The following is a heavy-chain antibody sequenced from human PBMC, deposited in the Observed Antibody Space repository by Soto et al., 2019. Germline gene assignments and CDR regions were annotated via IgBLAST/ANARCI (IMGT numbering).Heavy chain of an antibody. D-gene: IGHD3-3*01. CDR1: GFTFRNYD. CDR3: ARTVRDFYGLDV. J-gene: IGHJ6*02. CDR2: ISAAGDP. Sequence: EVQLVESVGGLVQPGGSLRLSCEASGFTFRNYDMHWVRQGTGKGLEWVSGISAAGDPDYADSVEGRFTISRENAQNSFFLQMNSLRVGDTAVYYCARTVRDFYGLDVWGQGTTVFVSS. V-gene: IGHV3-13*05.